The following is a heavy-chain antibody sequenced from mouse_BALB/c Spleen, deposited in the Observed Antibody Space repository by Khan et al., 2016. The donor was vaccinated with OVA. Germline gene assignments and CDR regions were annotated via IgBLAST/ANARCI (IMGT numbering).Heavy chain of an antibody. D-gene: IGHD2-14*01. J-gene: IGHJ4*01. Sequence: QIQLVQSGPELKKPGETVRISCKASGYTFTTAGIQWVQKMPGKGLQWIGWINTHSGVPKYAEDFKGRFAFSLEISVNTAYLQITNLKNEDTATYFCARGGASYDRNDGGAMEYWGQGTSGTVSS. CDR1: GYTFTTAG. CDR3: ARGGASYDRNDGGAMEY. V-gene: IGHV9-4*02. CDR2: INTHSGVP.